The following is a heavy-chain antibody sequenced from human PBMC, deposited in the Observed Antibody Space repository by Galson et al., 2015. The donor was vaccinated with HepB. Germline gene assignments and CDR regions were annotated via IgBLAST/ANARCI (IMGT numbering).Heavy chain of an antibody. V-gene: IGHV3-23*01. J-gene: IGHJ4*02. CDR3: ARRRGLLQYYFDY. CDR1: GFAFSTYA. Sequence: SLRLSCAASGFAFSTYAMNWVRQVPGKGLEWVSLLSTSGDNTYYADSVKGRFTISRDNSKDTLYLQMNSLRAEDTAVYFCARRRGLLQYYFDYWGQGTLVTASS. CDR2: LSTSGDNT. D-gene: IGHD6-19*01.